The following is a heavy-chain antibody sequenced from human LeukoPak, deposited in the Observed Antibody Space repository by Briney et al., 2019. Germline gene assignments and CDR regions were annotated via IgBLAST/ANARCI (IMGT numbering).Heavy chain of an antibody. CDR2: ISSSGSTI. CDR3: ARAPRGSGFSGGDAFDI. J-gene: IGHJ3*02. D-gene: IGHD6-19*01. Sequence: GGSLRLSCAASGFTFSSYEMNWVRQAPGKGLEWVSYISSSGSTIYYADSVKGRFTISRDNAKNSLYLQMSSLRAEDTAVYYCARAPRGSGFSGGDAFDIWGQGTMVTVSS. CDR1: GFTFSSYE. V-gene: IGHV3-48*03.